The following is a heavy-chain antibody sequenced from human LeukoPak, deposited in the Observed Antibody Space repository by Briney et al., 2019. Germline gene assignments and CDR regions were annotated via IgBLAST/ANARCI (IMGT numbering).Heavy chain of an antibody. V-gene: IGHV5-51*01. Sequence: GESLKISCKGSGYTFINYWIGWVRQMPGKGLKWMGIIYPGDSDTRYSPSFQGQVTISADKSISTAYLQWSSLKASDTAMYYCARRGYCSSTSCYASFAFDYWGQGTLVTVSS. CDR1: GYTFINYW. J-gene: IGHJ4*02. CDR2: IYPGDSDT. CDR3: ARRGYCSSTSCYASFAFDY. D-gene: IGHD2-2*01.